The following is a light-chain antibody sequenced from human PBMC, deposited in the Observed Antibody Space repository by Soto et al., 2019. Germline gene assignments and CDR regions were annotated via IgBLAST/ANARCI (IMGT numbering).Light chain of an antibody. CDR2: EVS. V-gene: IGLV2-14*01. J-gene: IGLJ2*01. CDR3: SSYTSSSTVV. CDR1: SSDVGGYNY. Sequence: QAVVTQPASVSGSPGQSITISCTGTSSDVGGYNYVSWYQQYPGKAPKVMIHEVSNRPSGVSDRFSGSKSGNTASLTISGLQAEDEADYYCSSYTSSSTVVFGGGTKVTVL.